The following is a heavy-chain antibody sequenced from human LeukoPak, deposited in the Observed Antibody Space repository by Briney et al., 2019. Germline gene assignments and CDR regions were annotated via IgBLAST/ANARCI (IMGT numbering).Heavy chain of an antibody. Sequence: PGGSLRLSCAASGFSFSRYGMKWVRQAPGKGLEWLSYIRSSDSTTYYADSVRGRFTISRDNAKNSLYLQMNSLRAEDTAVYYCAKVRDRRDGYNFYFYYYMDVWGKGTTVTVSS. CDR2: IRSSDSTT. D-gene: IGHD5-24*01. V-gene: IGHV3-48*04. CDR1: GFSFSRYG. CDR3: AKVRDRRDGYNFYFYYYMDV. J-gene: IGHJ6*03.